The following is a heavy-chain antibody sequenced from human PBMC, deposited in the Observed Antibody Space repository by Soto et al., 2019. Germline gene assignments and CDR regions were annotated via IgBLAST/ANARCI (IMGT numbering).Heavy chain of an antibody. CDR1: VFTFSTYS. J-gene: IGHJ6*01. V-gene: IGHV3-21*01. CDR3: ARNESYNIYGMDV. D-gene: IGHD1-1*01. Sequence: PWGSLLLSCAASVFTFSTYSMNWVRQAPGKGLEWVSSINAGSFSINYADSVKGRLSISRDNSQNSLHLQMNNLRAEDTAVYYCARNESYNIYGMDVWGQGTPVTVSS. CDR2: INAGSFSI.